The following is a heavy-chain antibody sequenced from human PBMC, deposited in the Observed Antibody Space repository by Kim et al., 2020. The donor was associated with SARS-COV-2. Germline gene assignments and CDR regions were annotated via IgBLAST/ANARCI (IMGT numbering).Heavy chain of an antibody. Sequence: SETLSLTCTVSGGSISSSSYYWGWIRQPPGKGLEWIGSINYSGKTYYNPYLKSRLTISVDTSENQFSLKLNSVTAAATAVYFCARSRNSNYEYWGQGTLVTVSS. D-gene: IGHD4-4*01. CDR3: ARSRNSNYEY. J-gene: IGHJ4*02. CDR2: INYSGKT. CDR1: GGSISSSSYY. V-gene: IGHV4-39*01.